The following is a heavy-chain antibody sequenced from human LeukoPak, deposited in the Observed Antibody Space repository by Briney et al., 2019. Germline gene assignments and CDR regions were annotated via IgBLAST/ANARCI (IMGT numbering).Heavy chain of an antibody. D-gene: IGHD2-8*02. CDR3: ARDRRYFDTGGLGGPDY. CDR2: ISSSSSYI. CDR1: GFPFSSYT. Sequence: GGSLRLSCAASGFPFSSYTMNWVRQAPGKGLEWVSSISSSSSYIYYADSMKGRLTVSRDNAKNSLFLQMNDLRAEDTAVYYCARDRRYFDTGGLGGPDYWGQGTLITVSS. V-gene: IGHV3-21*01. J-gene: IGHJ4*02.